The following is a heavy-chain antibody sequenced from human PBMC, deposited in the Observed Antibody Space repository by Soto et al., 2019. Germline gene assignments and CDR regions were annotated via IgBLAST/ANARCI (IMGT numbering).Heavy chain of an antibody. CDR3: AREGRVSYNLGY. CDR2: LHESGSI. CDR1: SGSISSSKW. J-gene: IGHJ4*02. V-gene: IGHV4-4*02. D-gene: IGHD1-1*01. Sequence: QVQLQESGPGLVKPSGTLSLTCVVSSGSISSSKWWSWVRQPPGKWLEWIGELHESGSINYNPSLKSRVTISVDKSKNQCSLNLSSVTAADTAVYYCAREGRVSYNLGYWGQGILVTVSS.